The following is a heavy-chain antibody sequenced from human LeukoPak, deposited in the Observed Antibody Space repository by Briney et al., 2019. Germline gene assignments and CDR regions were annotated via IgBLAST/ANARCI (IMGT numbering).Heavy chain of an antibody. V-gene: IGHV4-34*01. Sequence: PSETLSLTCAVYGGSFSGYYWSWIRQPPGKGLEWIGEINHSGSTNYNPSLKSRVTISVDTSKNQFSLKLSSVTAADTAVYYCARAPRYGSGSYARSWFDPWGQGTLVTVSS. CDR2: INHSGST. J-gene: IGHJ5*02. CDR3: ARAPRYGSGSYARSWFDP. CDR1: GGSFSGYY. D-gene: IGHD3-10*01.